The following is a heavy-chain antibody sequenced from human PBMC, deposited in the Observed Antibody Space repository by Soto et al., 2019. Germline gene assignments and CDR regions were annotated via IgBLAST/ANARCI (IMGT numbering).Heavy chain of an antibody. V-gene: IGHV1-18*01. CDR3: ARALCSWPAPKIAHLIAVAGGYYYYGMDV. J-gene: IGHJ6*02. D-gene: IGHD6-19*01. CDR2: ISAYNGNT. Sequence: ASVKVSCKASGYTFTSYGISWVRQAPGQGLEWMGWISAYNGNTNYAQKLQGRVTMTTDTSTSTAYMELRSLRSDDTAVYYCARALCSWPAPKIAHLIAVAGGYYYYGMDVWGQGTTVTVSS. CDR1: GYTFTSYG.